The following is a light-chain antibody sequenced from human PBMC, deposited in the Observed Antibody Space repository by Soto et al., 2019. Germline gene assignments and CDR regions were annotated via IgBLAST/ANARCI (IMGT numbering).Light chain of an antibody. CDR1: QSVSSSY. CDR3: QQYGTSRA. J-gene: IGKJ1*01. Sequence: EIVLTQSPGTLSLSPGEKATLSCRASQSVSSSYLAWYQQKPGQAPRLLIYGASSRATGIPDRFSGSGSGTDFTLTINRLEPEDFAVYYCQQYGTSRAFGQGTKVDXK. CDR2: GAS. V-gene: IGKV3-20*01.